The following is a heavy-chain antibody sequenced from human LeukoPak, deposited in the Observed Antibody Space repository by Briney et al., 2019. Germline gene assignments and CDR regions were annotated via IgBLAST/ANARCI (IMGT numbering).Heavy chain of an antibody. CDR1: GFLFSSFE. CDR2: ISSSGITI. D-gene: IGHD5-12*01. Sequence: GSLRLSCAASGFLFSSFEVNWVRQAPGKGLEWVSYISSSGITIYYADSVKGRFTISRDNAKNSLYLQMNSLRAEDTAVYYCAREMGGYPFDYWGQGTLVTVSS. CDR3: AREMGGYPFDY. V-gene: IGHV3-48*03. J-gene: IGHJ4*02.